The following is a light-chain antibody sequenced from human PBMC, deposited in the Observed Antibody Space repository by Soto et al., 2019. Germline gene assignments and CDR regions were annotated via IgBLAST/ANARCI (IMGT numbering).Light chain of an antibody. CDR1: QSVSSN. CDR3: QQYNNWPPT. Sequence: EIVMTQSPATLSVSPGERATLSCRASQSVSSNLAWYQQKPGQAPRLLIYGASTRATGIPARFSGSGSGTEFTLTISSLQSEDFALYYCQQYNNWPPTFGQATKVDIK. CDR2: GAS. V-gene: IGKV3-15*01. J-gene: IGKJ1*01.